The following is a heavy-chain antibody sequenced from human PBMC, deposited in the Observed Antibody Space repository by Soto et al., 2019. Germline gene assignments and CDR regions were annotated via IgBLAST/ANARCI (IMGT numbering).Heavy chain of an antibody. CDR3: ARQHYDFWSGSYTGSSYFDL. CDR2: IYPSDSDT. CDR1: GYTFSDYW. J-gene: IGHJ2*01. V-gene: IGHV5-51*01. Sequence: EVQLVQSGAEVKKPGDSLKISCQGSGYTFSDYWIGWVRQMPGKGLEWMGIIYPSDSDTKYSPSFRGQVRISVDSSINTAFLQWNSLKASDTAIYYCARQHYDFWSGSYTGSSYFDLWGRGTLVSVSS. D-gene: IGHD3-3*01.